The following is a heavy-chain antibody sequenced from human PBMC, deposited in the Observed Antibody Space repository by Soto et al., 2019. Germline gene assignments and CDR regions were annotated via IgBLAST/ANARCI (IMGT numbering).Heavy chain of an antibody. CDR1: GCSGPGTS. Sequence: AATLSPACEFDGCSGPGTSRPWIRQPPGTGLEWIGEINHSGSTNYNPSLKSRVTISVDTSKNQFSLKLTSVTAADTAVYYCARDKITGLFDYWSQGTLVTVS. CDR3: ARDKITGLFDY. D-gene: IGHD2-8*02. V-gene: IGHV4-34*01. CDR2: INHSGST. J-gene: IGHJ4*02.